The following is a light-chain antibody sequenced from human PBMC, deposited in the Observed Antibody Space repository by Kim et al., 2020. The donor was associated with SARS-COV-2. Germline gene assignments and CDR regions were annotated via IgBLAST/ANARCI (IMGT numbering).Light chain of an antibody. CDR2: DAS. J-gene: IGKJ3*01. Sequence: ASGGERATLTCGASQDVSSNLAWYQQKPGKAPRLLIYDASTRATGIPARFSGSGSGTEFTLTISSLQSEDFAVYYCQHYYNWRWTFGPGTKVDIK. CDR3: QHYYNWRWT. CDR1: QDVSSN. V-gene: IGKV3-15*01.